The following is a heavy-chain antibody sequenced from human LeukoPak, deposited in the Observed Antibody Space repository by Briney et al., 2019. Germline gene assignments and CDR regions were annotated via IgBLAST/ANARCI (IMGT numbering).Heavy chain of an antibody. CDR1: GGSISGDSW. CDR3: ARVAWIPIGGVIVTAFDY. Sequence: SGTLSLTCAVSGGSISGDSWWSWVRQSPGKGLEWIGEIHHSGDTDYNSSLKSRVTISLDKSKTQFSLTLNSVTAADTAVYYCARVAWIPIGGVIVTAFDYWGQGTLVTVSS. CDR2: IHHSGDT. D-gene: IGHD3-16*02. V-gene: IGHV4-4*02. J-gene: IGHJ4*02.